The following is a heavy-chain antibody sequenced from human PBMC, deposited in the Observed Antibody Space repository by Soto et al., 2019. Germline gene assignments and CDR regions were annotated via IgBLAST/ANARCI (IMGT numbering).Heavy chain of an antibody. CDR1: GFTFSSYW. J-gene: IGHJ6*02. CDR3: ARTKEFIAAAGYYYYGMDV. V-gene: IGHV3-7*05. Sequence: GGSLSLSCAASGFTFSSYWMSWVRQAPGKGLEWVANIKQDGSEKYYLDSVKGRFTISRDNAKNSLYLQMNSLRAEDTAVYYCARTKEFIAAAGYYYYGMDVWGQGTTVTVSS. CDR2: IKQDGSEK. D-gene: IGHD6-13*01.